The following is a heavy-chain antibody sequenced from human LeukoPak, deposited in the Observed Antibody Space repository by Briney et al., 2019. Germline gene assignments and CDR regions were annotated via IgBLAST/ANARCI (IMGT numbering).Heavy chain of an antibody. CDR1: GYAFTNYD. D-gene: IGHD6-13*01. CDR2: MNPTSGKA. V-gene: IGHV1-8*01. Sequence: GASVKVSCKASGYAFTNYDVNWVRQATGQGLEWMGWMNPTSGKAGFAQRFQGRVSMTRNISISTAYMELSSLRSEDTAVYYCARVKGSSWPDSWGQGTLVTVSS. J-gene: IGHJ4*02. CDR3: ARVKGSSWPDS.